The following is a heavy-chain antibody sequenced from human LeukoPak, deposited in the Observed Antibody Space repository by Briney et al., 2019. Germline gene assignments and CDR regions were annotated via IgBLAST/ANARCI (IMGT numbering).Heavy chain of an antibody. CDR1: DYTYTSYG. Sequence: APVKVSCKASDYTYTSYGISWVRQAPGQGLEWMGWISGYNGNTNYAQKFQARVTMTTDTSTTTAYMELRSLRSDDTAVYYCARDGTPGTTFRFDPWGQGTLVIVSS. J-gene: IGHJ5*02. CDR3: ARDGTPGTTFRFDP. CDR2: ISGYNGNT. V-gene: IGHV1-18*01. D-gene: IGHD1-1*01.